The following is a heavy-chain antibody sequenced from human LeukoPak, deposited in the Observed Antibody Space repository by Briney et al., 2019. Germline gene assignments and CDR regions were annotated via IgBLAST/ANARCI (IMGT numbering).Heavy chain of an antibody. V-gene: IGHV3-30*04. D-gene: IGHD2-15*01. CDR3: ARDPNRLADNVGDYFTT. CDR2: ISYDGSHK. Sequence: GGSLRLSCAASGFTFSSYSMHWVRHAPGKGLEWVAVISYDGSHKYYADSVKSRFTISRDNSKNTVYLQMTTLTTEDTAIFYCARDPNRLADNVGDYFTTWGREPLVTVSS. CDR1: GFTFSSYS. J-gene: IGHJ4*02.